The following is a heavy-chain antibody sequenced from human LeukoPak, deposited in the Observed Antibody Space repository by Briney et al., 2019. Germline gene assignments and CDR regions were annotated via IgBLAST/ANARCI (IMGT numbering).Heavy chain of an antibody. J-gene: IGHJ6*03. V-gene: IGHV5-51*01. D-gene: IGHD2-15*01. CDR2: IYPGDSDT. CDR3: ARLGDHRVGPYYYYMDV. CDR1: GYSFTSYW. Sequence: GESLKISCKGSGYSFTSYWIGWVRQMPGKGLEWMGIIYPGDSDTRYSPSFQGQVTISADKSISTAYLQWSSLKASDTAMYYCARLGDHRVGPYYYYMDVWGKGTTVTVSS.